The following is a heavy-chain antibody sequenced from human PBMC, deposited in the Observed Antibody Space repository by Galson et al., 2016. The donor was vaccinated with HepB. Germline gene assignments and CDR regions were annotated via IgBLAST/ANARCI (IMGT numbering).Heavy chain of an antibody. J-gene: IGHJ3*02. CDR2: IGPDGIEI. Sequence: SLRLSCAAAEFSFSSSWMTWVRQAPGKGLEWVANIGPDGIEINYVDSVRGRFTISRDNAKNSLYLQMNSLRAEDTAIYYCARDYTWGACDIWGHGTLVTVSS. D-gene: IGHD2-2*02. V-gene: IGHV3-7*03. CDR3: ARDYTWGACDI. CDR1: EFSFSSSW.